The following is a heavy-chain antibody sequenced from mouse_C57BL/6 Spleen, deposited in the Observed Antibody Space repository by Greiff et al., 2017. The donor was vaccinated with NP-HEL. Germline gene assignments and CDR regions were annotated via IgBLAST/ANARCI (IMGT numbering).Heavy chain of an antibody. V-gene: IGHV3-1*01. CDR1: GYSITSGYD. CDR3: ARGTIEGAMDY. D-gene: IGHD2-12*01. CDR2: ISYSGST. J-gene: IGHJ4*01. Sequence: EVQRVESGPGMVKPSQSLSLTCTVTGYSITSGYDWHWIRHFPGNKLEWMGYISYSGSTNYNPSLKSRISITHDTSKNHFFLKLNSVTTEDTATYYCARGTIEGAMDYWGQGTSVTVSS.